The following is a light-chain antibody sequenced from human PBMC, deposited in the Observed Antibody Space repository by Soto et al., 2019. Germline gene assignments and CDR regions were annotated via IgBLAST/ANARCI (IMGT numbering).Light chain of an antibody. J-gene: IGKJ4*01. V-gene: IGKV3-11*01. CDR1: QSVSRY. CDR2: DTS. Sequence: EIVLTQSPATLSLSPGERATLSCRASQSVSRYLAWYQRKPGQAPRLLIYDTSHRAAGIPARFSGSGSGTDFTLTLSSLELEDFTVYYCQQRSSWPTCGGGTEVEIK. CDR3: QQRSSWPT.